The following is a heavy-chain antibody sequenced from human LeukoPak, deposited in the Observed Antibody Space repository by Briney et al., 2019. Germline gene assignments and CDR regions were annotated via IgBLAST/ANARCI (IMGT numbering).Heavy chain of an antibody. CDR3: ANDPRTVPGYYFDY. J-gene: IGHJ4*02. CDR1: GCTFSSSA. D-gene: IGHD2-2*01. Sequence: PGGSLRLSCAASGCTFSSSAMSWVRQAPGKGLEWVSGISGSDGGTYYADSVKGRFTISRDNSKNTLYLQMNSLRAEDTALYYSANDPRTVPGYYFDYWGQGTLVTVSS. V-gene: IGHV3-23*01. CDR2: ISGSDGGT.